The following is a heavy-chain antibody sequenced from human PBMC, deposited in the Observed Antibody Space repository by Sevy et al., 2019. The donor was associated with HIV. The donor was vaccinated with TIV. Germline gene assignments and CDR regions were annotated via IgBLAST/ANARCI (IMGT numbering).Heavy chain of an antibody. CDR1: GFTFSSYS. CDR3: ARVLTVVVPAAPNYYYYGMDV. Sequence: GGSLRLSCAASGFTFSSYSMNWVRQAPGKGLEWVSSISSSSSYINYADSVKGRFTISRDNAKNSLYLQMNSLRAEDTAVYYCARVLTVVVPAAPNYYYYGMDVWGQGTTVTVSS. CDR2: ISSSSSYI. J-gene: IGHJ6*02. V-gene: IGHV3-21*01. D-gene: IGHD2-2*01.